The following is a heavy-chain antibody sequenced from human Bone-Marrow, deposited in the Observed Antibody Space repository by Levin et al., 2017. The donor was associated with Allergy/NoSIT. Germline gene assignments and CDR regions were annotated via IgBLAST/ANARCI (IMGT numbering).Heavy chain of an antibody. CDR3: ARGLGYYGSGSYQYYYYYYMDV. J-gene: IGHJ6*03. CDR1: GGSFSGYY. V-gene: IGHV4-34*01. D-gene: IGHD3-10*01. Sequence: SETLSLTCAVYGGSFSGYYWSWIRQPPGKGLEWIGEINHSGSTNYNPSLKSRVTISVDTSKNQFSLKLSSVTAADTAVYYCARGLGYYGSGSYQYYYYYYMDVWGKGTTVTVSS. CDR2: INHSGST.